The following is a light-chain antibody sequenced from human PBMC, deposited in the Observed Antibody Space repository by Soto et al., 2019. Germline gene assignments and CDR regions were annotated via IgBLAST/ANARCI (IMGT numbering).Light chain of an antibody. J-gene: IGKJ2*01. V-gene: IGKV1-5*03. CDR1: QSLSSR. Sequence: DIQMTQSPSTLSASVGDRVTITCRASQSLSSRLAWYQQKPGKAPKVLIFETSSLETGVPSRFSGSGSGTDCTLTISSLQPDEFATYYGQQYNSHPYTFGQGTKLEIK. CDR3: QQYNSHPYT. CDR2: ETS.